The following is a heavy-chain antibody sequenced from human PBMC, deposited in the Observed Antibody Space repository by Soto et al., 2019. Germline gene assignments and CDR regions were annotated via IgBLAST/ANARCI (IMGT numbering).Heavy chain of an antibody. V-gene: IGHV4-30-2*01. CDR2: IYHSGST. J-gene: IGHJ4*02. D-gene: IGHD4-17*01. CDR1: GGSISSGGYS. Sequence: PSETLSLTCAVSGGSISSGGYSWSWIRQPPGKGLEWIGYIYHSGSTYYNPSLKSRVTISVDRSKNQFSLKLSSVTAADTAVYYCARGRYGDHYNLLFDYWGQGTLVTVSS. CDR3: ARGRYGDHYNLLFDY.